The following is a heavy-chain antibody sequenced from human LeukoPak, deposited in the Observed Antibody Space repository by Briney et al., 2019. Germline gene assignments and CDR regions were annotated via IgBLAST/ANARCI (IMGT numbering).Heavy chain of an antibody. V-gene: IGHV4-59*01. CDR3: ARGSGSATPFPFDY. J-gene: IGHJ4*02. CDR1: GGSISSYY. D-gene: IGHD1-26*01. Sequence: SETLSLTCTVSGGSISSYYWSWIRQPPGKGLEWIGHIHYSGSTNYNPSLKSRVTIAQDTSKNQFSLKLSSVTAADTAVYYCARGSGSATPFPFDYWGQGTLVTVSS. CDR2: IHYSGST.